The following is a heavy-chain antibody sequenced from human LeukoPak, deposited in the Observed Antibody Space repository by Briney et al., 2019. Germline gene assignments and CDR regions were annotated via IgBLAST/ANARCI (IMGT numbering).Heavy chain of an antibody. CDR3: ARVGGTNYYYYYGMDV. Sequence: PSETLSLTCTVSGGSISSYYWSWIRQPPGKGLEWIGYIYYSGSTNYNPSPKSRVTISVDTSKNQFSLKLSSVTAADTAVYYCARVGGTNYYYYYGMDVWGQGTTVTVSS. D-gene: IGHD1-1*01. CDR2: IYYSGST. CDR1: GGSISSYY. J-gene: IGHJ6*02. V-gene: IGHV4-59*01.